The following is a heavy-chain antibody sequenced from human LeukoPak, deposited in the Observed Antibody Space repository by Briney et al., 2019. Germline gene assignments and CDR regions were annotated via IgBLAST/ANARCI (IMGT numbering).Heavy chain of an antibody. CDR2: IYYSGST. J-gene: IGHJ2*01. CDR1: GGSSSSYY. Sequence: SETLSLTCTVSGGSSSSYYWSWIRQHPGKGLEWIGYIYYSGSTYYNPSLKSRVTISVDTSKNQFSLKLSSVTAADTAVYYCARDFVVPYYDSSGYYPGRYFDLWGRGTLVTVSS. V-gene: IGHV4-59*06. D-gene: IGHD3-22*01. CDR3: ARDFVVPYYDSSGYYPGRYFDL.